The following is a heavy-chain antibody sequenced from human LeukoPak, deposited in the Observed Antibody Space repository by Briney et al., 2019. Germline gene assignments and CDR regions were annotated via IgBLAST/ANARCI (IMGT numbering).Heavy chain of an antibody. CDR2: ICSGGDT. V-gene: IGHV3-66*01. CDR1: GFTVGRNN. J-gene: IGHJ4*02. CDR3: ARSPDYGDYRFDY. D-gene: IGHD4-17*01. Sequence: GGPLSLSCAASGFTVGRNNMIEVGEAPGKGLEWVSVICSGGDTYYADSVKGRFTISRDNSKNTLYLQMNSLRAEDTAVYYCARSPDYGDYRFDYWGQGTVVSVSA.